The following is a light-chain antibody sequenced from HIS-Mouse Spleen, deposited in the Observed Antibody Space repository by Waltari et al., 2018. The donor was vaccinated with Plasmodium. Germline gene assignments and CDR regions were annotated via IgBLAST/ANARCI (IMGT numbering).Light chain of an antibody. J-gene: IGLJ2*01. Sequence: QSALTQPASVSGSPGQSITISCTGTSSDVGSYNLVSWYQQHPGKAPKLMVCEGGKRPSGVSNRFSGSKSGNTASLTISRLQAEDEADYYCCSYAGSSTFVVFGGGTKLTVL. CDR2: EGG. CDR1: SSDVGSYNL. CDR3: CSYAGSSTFVV. V-gene: IGLV2-23*03.